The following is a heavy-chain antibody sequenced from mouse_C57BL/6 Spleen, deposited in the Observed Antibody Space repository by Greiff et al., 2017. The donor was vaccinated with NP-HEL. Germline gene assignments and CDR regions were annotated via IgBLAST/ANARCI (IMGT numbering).Heavy chain of an antibody. D-gene: IGHD1-1*01. J-gene: IGHJ1*03. CDR1: GYTFTSYD. Sequence: VQLQQSGPELVKPGASVKLSCKASGYTFTSYDINWVKQRPGQGLEWIGWIYPRDGSTKYNEKFKGKATLTVDTSSSTAYMELHSLTSEDSAVYFCARRATVVATRGYFDVWGKGTTVTVSS. CDR2: IYPRDGST. V-gene: IGHV1-85*01. CDR3: ARRATVVATRGYFDV.